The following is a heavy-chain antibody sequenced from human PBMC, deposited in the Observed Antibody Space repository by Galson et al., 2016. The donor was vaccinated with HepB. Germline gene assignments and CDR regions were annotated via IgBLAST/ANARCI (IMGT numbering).Heavy chain of an antibody. Sequence: SLRLSCAASGFTVSSHYMGWVRQAPGKGLEWVSIIYPGGETHYADSLKGRFTISRDNSKNTLYLQMNRLRAEDTAVYYCATDPVPSGWLYWGQGTLVIVSS. CDR1: GFTVSSHY. CDR2: IYPGGET. CDR3: ATDPVPSGWLY. V-gene: IGHV3-53*01. D-gene: IGHD6-19*01. J-gene: IGHJ4*02.